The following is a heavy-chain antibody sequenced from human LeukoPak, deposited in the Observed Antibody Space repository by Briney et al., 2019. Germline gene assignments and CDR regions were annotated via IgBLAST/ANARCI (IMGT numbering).Heavy chain of an antibody. Sequence: GGSLRLSCAASGFTFGDYAMSWVRQAAGKGLEWVSGISDTGRRTYYTDSVQGRFTISRDESKKTVYLLMNTLRAEDTAVYFCARHDSFIPYWGQGTLVTAAS. CDR2: ISDTGRRT. J-gene: IGHJ4*02. V-gene: IGHV3-23*01. CDR3: ARHDSFIPY. CDR1: GFTFGDYA. D-gene: IGHD3-16*02.